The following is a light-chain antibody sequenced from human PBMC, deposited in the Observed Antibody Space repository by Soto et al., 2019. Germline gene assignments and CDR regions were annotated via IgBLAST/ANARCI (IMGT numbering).Light chain of an antibody. J-gene: IGKJ5*01. V-gene: IGKV3-15*01. CDR1: QSVSRN. CDR3: QQYNNWPIP. Sequence: EIVMTQSPATLSVSPGERATLSCRASQSVSRNLAWYQQKPGQAPRLLTSGASTRATGVPARFSGSGSGTEFTLTISSLQSEDFAVYYCQQYNNWPIPFGQGARLEI. CDR2: GAS.